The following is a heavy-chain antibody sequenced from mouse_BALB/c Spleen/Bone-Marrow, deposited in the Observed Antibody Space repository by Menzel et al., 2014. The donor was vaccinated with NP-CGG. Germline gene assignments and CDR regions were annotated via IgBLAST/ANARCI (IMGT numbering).Heavy chain of an antibody. CDR2: INPYNGGT. CDR1: GYSFTGYT. J-gene: IGHJ3*01. D-gene: IGHD1-1*01. V-gene: IGHV1-26*01. CDR3: ARDYYGSSCGFAY. Sequence: VQLQQPGPELVKPGASMKISCKASGYSFTGYTMNWVKQSHGKNLEWIGLINPYNGGTSYNQKFKGKATLTVDKSSSTAYMELLSLTSEDSAVYYCARDYYGSSCGFAYWGQGTLVTVSA.